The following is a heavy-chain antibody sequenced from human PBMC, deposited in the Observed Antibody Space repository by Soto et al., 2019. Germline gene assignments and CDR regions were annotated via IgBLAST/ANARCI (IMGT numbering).Heavy chain of an antibody. D-gene: IGHD4-17*01. CDR2: MYSSWNT. Sequence: QLQLQESGPGLVKPSETLSLTCSVSGGSISSSGYYWGWIRQPPGKGLEWIGSMYSSWNTYYGPSLKSRVTISADMSKNHFSLKLSSVTAADTAVYYCARHLDSGGNVYFDYWGQGTLVTVSS. J-gene: IGHJ4*02. CDR1: GGSISSSGYY. V-gene: IGHV4-39*01. CDR3: ARHLDSGGNVYFDY.